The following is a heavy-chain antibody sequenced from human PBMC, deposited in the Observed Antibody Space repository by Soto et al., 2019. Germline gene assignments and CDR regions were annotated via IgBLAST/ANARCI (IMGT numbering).Heavy chain of an antibody. CDR2: MSYDGSNE. Sequence: QVQRVDSGGGVVQPGRSLRLSCAASGFTFSHYAMHWVRQAPGKGLEWVALMSYDGSNEYYADSVKGRFTISRDNSKNTLYLQMNSLRAEDTAVYYCAKDGSHNFDYWGQGTLVTVSS. V-gene: IGHV3-30*18. J-gene: IGHJ4*02. CDR1: GFTFSHYA. D-gene: IGHD1-26*01. CDR3: AKDGSHNFDY.